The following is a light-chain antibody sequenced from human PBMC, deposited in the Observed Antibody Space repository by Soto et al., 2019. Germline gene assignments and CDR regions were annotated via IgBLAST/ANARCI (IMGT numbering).Light chain of an antibody. Sequence: PGERATLSCRASQSVSSHLAWFQQRPGQAPRLLIYDASNRATGIPARFSGRGSGTDFTLTISSLEPEDFAVYYCQQYDNWPYTFGQGTKVDIK. V-gene: IGKV3-11*01. CDR3: QQYDNWPYT. CDR2: DAS. J-gene: IGKJ2*01. CDR1: QSVSSH.